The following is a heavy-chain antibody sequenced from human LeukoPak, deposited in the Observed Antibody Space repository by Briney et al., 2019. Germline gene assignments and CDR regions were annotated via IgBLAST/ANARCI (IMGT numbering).Heavy chain of an antibody. D-gene: IGHD4-17*01. CDR3: ARDYGLKYFDY. Sequence: PGGSLRLSCEASGFTFATYGFHWVRQAPGKGLEWVAVIWYDGSKKYYADSLKGRLAISRDDSKNTLYLQMNSLRAEDTAVYYCARDYGLKYFDYWGQGTLVTVSP. CDR2: IWYDGSKK. V-gene: IGHV3-33*01. J-gene: IGHJ4*02. CDR1: GFTFATYG.